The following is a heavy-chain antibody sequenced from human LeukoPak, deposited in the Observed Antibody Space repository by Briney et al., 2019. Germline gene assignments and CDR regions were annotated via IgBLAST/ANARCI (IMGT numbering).Heavy chain of an antibody. D-gene: IGHD2-15*01. CDR1: GGSISSYY. Sequence: KPSETLSLTCTVSGGSISSYYWSWIRQPPGKGLEWIGYIYYSGSTNYNPSLKSRVTISVDTSKNQFSLKLSSVTAADTAVYYCARHVRDTYCSGGSCYEGEEELWFDPWGQGTLVTVSS. CDR3: ARHVRDTYCSGGSCYEGEEELWFDP. CDR2: IYYSGST. V-gene: IGHV4-59*08. J-gene: IGHJ5*02.